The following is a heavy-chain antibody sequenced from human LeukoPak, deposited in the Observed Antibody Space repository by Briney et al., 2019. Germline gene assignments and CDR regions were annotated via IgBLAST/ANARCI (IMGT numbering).Heavy chain of an antibody. CDR3: AKVILGGYYDSSGYYEDY. CDR1: GFTFSSYG. CDR2: ILYDGNNK. Sequence: GGSLRLSCAASGFTFSSYGMHWVRQAPGKGPEWVAVILYDGNNKYYADSVKGRFTISRDNSKNTLYLQMNSLRAEDTAVYYCAKVILGGYYDSSGYYEDYWGQGTLVTVSS. V-gene: IGHV3-30*18. D-gene: IGHD3-22*01. J-gene: IGHJ4*02.